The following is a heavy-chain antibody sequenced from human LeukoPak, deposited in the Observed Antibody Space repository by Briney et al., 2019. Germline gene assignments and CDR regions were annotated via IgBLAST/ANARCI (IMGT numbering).Heavy chain of an antibody. V-gene: IGHV3-23*01. J-gene: IGHJ4*02. Sequence: PGGSLRLSCAASGFTLSSYAMSWVRQAPGKGLEWVSAISGSGGSTYYADSVKGRFTISRDNSKNTLYLQMNNLRAEDTAVYYCAKIPGYYDFWSGYSAPPTDYWGQGTLVTVSS. CDR3: AKIPGYYDFWSGYSAPPTDY. D-gene: IGHD3-3*01. CDR2: ISGSGGST. CDR1: GFTLSSYA.